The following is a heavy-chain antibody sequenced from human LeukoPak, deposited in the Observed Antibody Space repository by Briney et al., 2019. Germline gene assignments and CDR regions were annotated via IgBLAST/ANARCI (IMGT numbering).Heavy chain of an antibody. CDR2: GFHSGNT. CDR1: GGSISSSLYH. Sequence: PSETLSLTCSVSGGSISSSLYHWGWLRQPPGTGLEWIGNGFHSGNTYSSPSLQSRVAFSVDTSKNQFSLKLTSVTATDTAVYYCARQIVGTSWNYYYSYIDVWGKGTSVSVSS. J-gene: IGHJ6*03. D-gene: IGHD1-1*01. V-gene: IGHV4-39*01. CDR3: ARQIVGTSWNYYYSYIDV.